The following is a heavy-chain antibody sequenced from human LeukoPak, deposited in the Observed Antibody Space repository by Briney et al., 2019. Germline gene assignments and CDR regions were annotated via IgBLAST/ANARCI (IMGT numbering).Heavy chain of an antibody. Sequence: GGSLRLSWAASGFTFSSYSMNWVRQAPGKGLEWVSYISSSSSTIYYADSVKGRFTISRDNAKNSLYLQMNSLRAEDTAVYYCARDPRYSGYDRGVDYWGQGTLVTVSS. D-gene: IGHD5-12*01. CDR1: GFTFSSYS. CDR3: ARDPRYSGYDRGVDY. J-gene: IGHJ4*02. CDR2: ISSSSSTI. V-gene: IGHV3-48*01.